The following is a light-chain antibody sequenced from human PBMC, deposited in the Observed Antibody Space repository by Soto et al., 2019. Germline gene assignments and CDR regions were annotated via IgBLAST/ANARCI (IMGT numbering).Light chain of an antibody. CDR2: DVS. CDR3: TSYTSSTTVYV. J-gene: IGLJ1*01. Sequence: SALTQPASVSGSPGQSITISCTGTSSVVGGYNFVSWYQQHPGEAPKLVMFDVSNRPSGISSRFSVSKSGNTASLTISGVLAEDEAVYYCTSYTSSTTVYVFGTGTKLTVL. CDR1: SSVVGGYNF. V-gene: IGLV2-14*03.